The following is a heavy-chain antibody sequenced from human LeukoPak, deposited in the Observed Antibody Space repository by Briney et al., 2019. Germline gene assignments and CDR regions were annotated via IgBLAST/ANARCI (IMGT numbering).Heavy chain of an antibody. CDR3: ASRTLSSWYPLDY. J-gene: IGHJ4*02. CDR2: IFHSGST. CDR1: GGSISSSNL. D-gene: IGHD6-13*01. V-gene: IGHV4-4*02. Sequence: PSETLSLTCAVSGGSISSSNLWSWVRQPPGKGLEWIGEIFHSGSTNYNASLRSRVTISIDNSKNQFSLKLNSVTAADTAVYYCASRTLSSWYPLDYWGQGTLVTVSS.